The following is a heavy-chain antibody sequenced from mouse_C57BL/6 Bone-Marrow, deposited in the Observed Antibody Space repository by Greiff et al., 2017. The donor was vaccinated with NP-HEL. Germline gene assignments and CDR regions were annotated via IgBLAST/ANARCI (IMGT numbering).Heavy chain of an antibody. J-gene: IGHJ1*03. CDR1: GYTFTSYW. CDR3: DGSFWYFAF. CDR2: IHPNSGST. V-gene: IGHV1-64*01. Sequence: QVQLQQPGAELVKPGASVKLSCKASGYTFTSYWMHWVKQRPGQGLEWIGMIHPNSGSTNYNEKFKSKATLTADKSSSTAYMQLSSLTSEDSAVYYCDGSFWYFAFWGRGTAVTVSA. D-gene: IGHD1-1*01.